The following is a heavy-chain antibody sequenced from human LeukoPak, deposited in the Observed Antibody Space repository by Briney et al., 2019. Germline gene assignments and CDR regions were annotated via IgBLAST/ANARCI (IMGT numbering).Heavy chain of an antibody. Sequence: LPGGSLRLSCAASGFTFSSYAMHWVRQAPGKGLEWVAVISYDGSNKYYADSVKGRFTISRDNSKNTLYLQMNSLRAEDTAVYYCARPVDILNAAAAGFDYWGQGTLVTVSS. CDR1: GFTFSSYA. CDR3: ARPVDILNAAAAGFDY. CDR2: ISYDGSNK. J-gene: IGHJ4*02. D-gene: IGHD6-13*01. V-gene: IGHV3-30*04.